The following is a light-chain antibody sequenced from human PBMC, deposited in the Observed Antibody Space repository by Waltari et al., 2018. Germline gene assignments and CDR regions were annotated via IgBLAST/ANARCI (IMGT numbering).Light chain of an antibody. CDR1: QSLLYSSNNKNY. CDR2: WAS. Sequence: DIVMTQSPDSLAVSLGERATLNCKSNQSLLYSSNNKNYLAWYQQKLGQPPKLLFYWASTRESGVPDRFSGSGSGTDFTLTISSLQAEDVAVYYCQQYYGTPPYTFGQGTKLEIK. J-gene: IGKJ2*01. CDR3: QQYYGTPPYT. V-gene: IGKV4-1*01.